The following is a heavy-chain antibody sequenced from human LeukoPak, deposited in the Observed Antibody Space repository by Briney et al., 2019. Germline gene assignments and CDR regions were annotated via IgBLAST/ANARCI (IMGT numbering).Heavy chain of an antibody. Sequence: GGSLRLSCAASGFTFSSYAMSWVRQAPGKGLEWVSAISGSGGSTYYADSVKGRFTISRDNSENTLYLQVNSLRAEDTAVYYCAKAYFAMVRGPFDYWGQGTLVTVSS. CDR1: GFTFSSYA. J-gene: IGHJ4*02. D-gene: IGHD3-10*01. V-gene: IGHV3-23*01. CDR2: ISGSGGST. CDR3: AKAYFAMVRGPFDY.